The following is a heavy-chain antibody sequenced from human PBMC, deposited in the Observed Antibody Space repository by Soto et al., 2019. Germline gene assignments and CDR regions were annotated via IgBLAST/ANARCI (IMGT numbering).Heavy chain of an antibody. D-gene: IGHD3-22*01. CDR1: GFTFSSYA. V-gene: IGHV3-30-3*01. Sequence: GESLKISCAASGFTFSSYAMHWVRQAPGKGLEWVAVMSYDGSNKYYADSVKGRFTISRDNSKNTLYLQMNSLRAEDTAVYYCARDLIGYDSSRGAFDIWGQGTMVTVSS. J-gene: IGHJ3*02. CDR3: ARDLIGYDSSRGAFDI. CDR2: MSYDGSNK.